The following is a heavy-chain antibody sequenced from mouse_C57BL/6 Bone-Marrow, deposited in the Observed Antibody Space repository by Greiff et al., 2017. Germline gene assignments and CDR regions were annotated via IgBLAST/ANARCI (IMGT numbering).Heavy chain of an antibody. CDR3: ARRRLGDY. D-gene: IGHD3-3*01. CDR2: IYPGSGNT. J-gene: IGHJ2*01. V-gene: IGHV1-76*01. Sequence: VKLQESGAELVRPGASVTLSCNASGYTFTDYYINWVKQRPGQGLEWIARIYPGSGNTYYNEKFKGKDTLTAEKSSSTAYMQLSSLTSEDSAVYFCARRRLGDYWGQGTTLTVSS. CDR1: GYTFTDYY.